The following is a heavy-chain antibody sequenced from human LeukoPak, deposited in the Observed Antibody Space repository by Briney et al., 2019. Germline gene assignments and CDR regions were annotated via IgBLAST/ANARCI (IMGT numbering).Heavy chain of an antibody. Sequence: MASETLSLTCTVSGGSISSSSYYWGWIRQPPGKGLEWIGSIYYSGSTYYNPSLKSRVTISVDTSKNQFSLKLSSVTAADTAVYYCARHGLGSGSYYLPSSQYYYYGMDVWGQGTTVTVSS. CDR1: GGSISSSSYY. CDR2: IYYSGST. CDR3: ARHGLGSGSYYLPSSQYYYYGMDV. V-gene: IGHV4-39*01. J-gene: IGHJ6*02. D-gene: IGHD3-10*01.